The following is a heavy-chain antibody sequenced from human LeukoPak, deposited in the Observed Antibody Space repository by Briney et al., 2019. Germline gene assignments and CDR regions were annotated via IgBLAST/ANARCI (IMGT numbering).Heavy chain of an antibody. CDR1: GYTFTGYY. D-gene: IGHD6-19*01. V-gene: IGHV1-2*02. Sequence: ASVKVSCKASGYTFTGYYMHWVRQAPGQGLEWMGWINPNSGGTNYAQNFQGRVTITADESTSTAYMELSSLRSEDTAVYYCARDGSGWLRVGVYWGQGTLVTVSS. CDR3: ARDGSGWLRVGVY. J-gene: IGHJ4*02. CDR2: INPNSGGT.